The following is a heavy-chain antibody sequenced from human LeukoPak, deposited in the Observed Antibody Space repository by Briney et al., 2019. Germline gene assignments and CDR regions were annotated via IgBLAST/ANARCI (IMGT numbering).Heavy chain of an antibody. CDR2: IGTAGDP. V-gene: IGHV3-13*05. CDR3: ARGCQVWIQLKERCAFDI. D-gene: IGHD5-18*01. J-gene: IGHJ3*02. CDR1: GSTFSSYD. Sequence: GGSLRLSCAASGSTFSSYDMHWVRQATGKGLEWVSAIGTAGDPYYPGSVKGRFTISRENAKNSLYLQMNSLRAGGTAVYYCARGCQVWIQLKERCAFDIWGQGTMVTVSS.